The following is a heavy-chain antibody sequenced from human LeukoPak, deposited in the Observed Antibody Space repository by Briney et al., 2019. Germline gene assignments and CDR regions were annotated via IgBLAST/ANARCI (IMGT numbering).Heavy chain of an antibody. Sequence: ASVRVSCTASGGTFSSYAISWVRQAPGQGLEWMGGIIPIFGTANYAQKFQGRVTITADESTSTAYMELSSLRSEDTAVYYCARGSLYYYDSSGYYYDYWGQGTLVTVSS. V-gene: IGHV1-69*01. D-gene: IGHD3-22*01. CDR1: GGTFSSYA. CDR2: IIPIFGTA. CDR3: ARGSLYYYDSSGYYYDY. J-gene: IGHJ4*02.